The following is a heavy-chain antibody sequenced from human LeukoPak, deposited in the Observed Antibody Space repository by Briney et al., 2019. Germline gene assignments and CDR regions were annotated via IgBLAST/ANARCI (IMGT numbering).Heavy chain of an antibody. CDR1: GYTFTGYY. Sequence: ASVKVSCKASGYTFTGYYMHWVRQAPGQGLEWMGWINPNSGGTNYAQKFQGRVTMTRNTSISTAYMELSTLISDDTAIYYCARNLPGIVFDIWGQGTLVTVSS. D-gene: IGHD2-15*01. J-gene: IGHJ3*02. V-gene: IGHV1-2*02. CDR2: INPNSGGT. CDR3: ARNLPGIVFDI.